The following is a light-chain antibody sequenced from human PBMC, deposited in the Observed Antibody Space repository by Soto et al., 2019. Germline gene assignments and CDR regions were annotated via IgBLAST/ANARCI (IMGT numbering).Light chain of an antibody. CDR3: HQSYSTPLT. V-gene: IGKV1-39*01. Sequence: DIQMTQSPSSLSASVGDRVTITCRASQSISSYLNWYQQKPGKAPKLLIHAASSLQSGVPSRFSGSRSGTDFTLTISSLQPEDFATYYGHQSYSTPLTCGGGTKVEIK. J-gene: IGKJ4*01. CDR2: AAS. CDR1: QSISSY.